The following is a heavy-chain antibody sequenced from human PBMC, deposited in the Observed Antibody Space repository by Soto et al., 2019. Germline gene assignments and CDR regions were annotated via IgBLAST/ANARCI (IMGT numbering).Heavy chain of an antibody. V-gene: IGHV3-23*01. CDR2: ISGSGGST. Sequence: PGGSLRLSCAASGFTFSSYSMNWVRQAPGKGLEWVSSISGSGGSTYYADSVKGRFTISRDNSKDTLYLQMNSLRAEDTAVYYCAKSSQDVQASPLFGVLIGPVEYWGQGTLVTVSS. D-gene: IGHD3-3*01. CDR3: AKSSQDVQASPLFGVLIGPVEY. J-gene: IGHJ4*01. CDR1: GFTFSSYS.